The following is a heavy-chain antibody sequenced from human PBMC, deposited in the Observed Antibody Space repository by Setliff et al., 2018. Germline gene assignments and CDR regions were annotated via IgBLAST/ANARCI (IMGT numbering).Heavy chain of an antibody. CDR1: DDSIYSATYF. CDR2: ISSSGTT. Sequence: SETLSLTCSVSDDSIYSATYFWGWIRQTPGKGLEWIGTISSSGTTKYNSSLQGRVTLSIDVPNRQFALRLSSVTAVDAAVYYCAREGRWDYSYPIYWGQGILVTVSS. D-gene: IGHD4-4*01. V-gene: IGHV4-39*01. CDR3: AREGRWDYSYPIY. J-gene: IGHJ4*02.